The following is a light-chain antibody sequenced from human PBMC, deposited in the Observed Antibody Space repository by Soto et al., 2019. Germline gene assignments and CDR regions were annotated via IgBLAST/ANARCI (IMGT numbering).Light chain of an antibody. J-gene: IGLJ7*01. CDR2: EVS. CDR3: SSYTSSSILV. CDR1: SSDVGDYNY. V-gene: IGLV2-14*01. Sequence: QSVLTQPASVSGSPGQSITISCTGTSSDVGDYNYVSWYQQYPGKAPKLMIYEVSNRPSGVSNRFSGSKSGNTASLTISGLQAEDEADYYCSSYTSSSILVFGTGTQLTVL.